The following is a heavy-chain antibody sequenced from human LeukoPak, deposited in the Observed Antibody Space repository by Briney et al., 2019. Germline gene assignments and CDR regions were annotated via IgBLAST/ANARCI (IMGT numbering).Heavy chain of an antibody. CDR3: ARDPWDLGYCSGGSCYPGNNWFDP. D-gene: IGHD2-15*01. CDR2: INAGNGNT. J-gene: IGHJ5*02. Sequence: ASVKVSCKASGYTFTSYAMHWVRQAPGQRLEWMGWINAGNGNTKYSQKFQGRVTITRDTSASTAYMELSSLRSEDTAVYYCARDPWDLGYCSGGSCYPGNNWFDPWGQGTLVTVS. V-gene: IGHV1-3*01. CDR1: GYTFTSYA.